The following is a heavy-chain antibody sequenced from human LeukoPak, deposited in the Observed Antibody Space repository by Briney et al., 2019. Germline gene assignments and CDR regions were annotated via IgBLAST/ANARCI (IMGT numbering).Heavy chain of an antibody. CDR3: ARGDYYDSNYYYYYMDV. D-gene: IGHD3-22*01. V-gene: IGHV4-34*01. Sequence: SETLSLTCAVYGGSFSGYYWSWIRQPPGKGLEWIGEINHSGSTNYNPSLKSRVTISVDTSKNQFSLKLSSVTAADTAVYYCARGDYYDSNYYYYYMDVWGKGTTVTISS. J-gene: IGHJ6*03. CDR1: GGSFSGYY. CDR2: INHSGST.